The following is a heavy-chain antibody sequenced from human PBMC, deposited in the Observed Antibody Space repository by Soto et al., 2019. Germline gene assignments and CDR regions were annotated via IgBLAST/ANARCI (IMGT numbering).Heavy chain of an antibody. CDR3: TQKGGRGAGMDV. Sequence: QITVKESGPTLVKPTQTLTLTCTFSGFSLSNSGVGVAWIRQPPGKALEWLALIYWDDDERYRPSLRSRLTITKDTSKNQVVLTMTNVDPVDTATYFCTQKGGRGAGMDVWGQGTTVTVSS. CDR2: IYWDDDE. V-gene: IGHV2-5*02. D-gene: IGHD2-15*01. CDR1: GFSLSNSGVG. J-gene: IGHJ6*02.